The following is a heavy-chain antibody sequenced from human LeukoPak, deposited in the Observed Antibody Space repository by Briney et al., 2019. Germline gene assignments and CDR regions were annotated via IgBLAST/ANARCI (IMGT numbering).Heavy chain of an antibody. CDR3: ARDWGYEEYSYGHYFDY. Sequence: NPSETLSLTCAVYGGSFSGYYWSWIRQPPGKGLEWIGEINHSGSTNYNPSLKSRVTISVDTSKNQFSLKLSSVTAADTAVYYCARDWGYEEYSYGHYFDYWGQGTLVTVSS. CDR2: INHSGST. CDR1: GGSFSGYY. V-gene: IGHV4-34*01. D-gene: IGHD5-18*01. J-gene: IGHJ4*02.